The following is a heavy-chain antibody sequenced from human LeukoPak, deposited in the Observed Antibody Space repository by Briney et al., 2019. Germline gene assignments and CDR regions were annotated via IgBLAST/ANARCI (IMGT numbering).Heavy chain of an antibody. Sequence: ASVKVSCKASGYTFTAYNMDWVRQAPGQGLEWMGWVNPNSGGTNCAQKFQGRVTMTRDTTVSTAYMELSRLRSDDTAVYYCAPQLGRLTDYWGQGTLVTVSS. V-gene: IGHV1-2*02. J-gene: IGHJ4*02. CDR3: APQLGRLTDY. CDR1: GYTFTAYN. CDR2: VNPNSGGT. D-gene: IGHD7-27*01.